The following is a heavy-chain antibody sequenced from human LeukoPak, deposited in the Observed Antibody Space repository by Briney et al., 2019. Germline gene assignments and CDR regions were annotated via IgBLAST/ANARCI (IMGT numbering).Heavy chain of an antibody. V-gene: IGHV3-23*01. D-gene: IGHD6-13*01. CDR1: GFTSRSYA. CDR2: TSGIGYST. Sequence: GGSLRLSCAASGFTSRSYAANWVRQTPGEGLEWVAATSGIGYSTYYADSVEGRFTISRDNSKNTLDLQMNSVRDDDTAVYYCAKDRGSSSWPIDSWGQGTLVTVSS. J-gene: IGHJ4*02. CDR3: AKDRGSSSWPIDS.